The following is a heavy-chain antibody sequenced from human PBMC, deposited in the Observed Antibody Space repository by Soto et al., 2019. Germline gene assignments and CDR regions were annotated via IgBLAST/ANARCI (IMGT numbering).Heavy chain of an antibody. CDR1: GFTFSGYW. CDR3: ARATGSVVAATKRTEYYYYMDV. D-gene: IGHD2-15*01. Sequence: GGSLRLSCAASGFTFSGYWMSWVRQAPGKGLEWVANIKQDGSEKYYVDSVKGRFTISRDNAKNSLYLQMNSLRAEDTAVYYCARATGSVVAATKRTEYYYYMDVWGKGTTVTVSS. J-gene: IGHJ6*03. CDR2: IKQDGSEK. V-gene: IGHV3-7*01.